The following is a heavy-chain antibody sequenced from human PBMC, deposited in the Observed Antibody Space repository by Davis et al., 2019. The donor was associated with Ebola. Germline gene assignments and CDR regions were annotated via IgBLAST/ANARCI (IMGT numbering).Heavy chain of an antibody. D-gene: IGHD3-3*01. CDR1: GGPIRSYY. Sequence: PSETLSLTCTASGGPIRSYYWSWIRQPPGKGLEWIGYISYNGSTNYNPSLKSRVTISVDTSKYQFSLKLSSVAAADTAVYYCARVSYYDFWSGYPRTHYYYMDVWGKGTTVTVSS. CDR2: ISYNGST. J-gene: IGHJ6*03. V-gene: IGHV4-59*01. CDR3: ARVSYYDFWSGYPRTHYYYMDV.